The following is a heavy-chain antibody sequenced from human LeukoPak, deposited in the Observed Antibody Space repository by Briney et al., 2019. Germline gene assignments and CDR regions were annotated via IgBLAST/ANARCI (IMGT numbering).Heavy chain of an antibody. CDR3: ATRYSGSYL. CDR2: ISSSSTFI. J-gene: IGHJ5*02. CDR1: GFTFSSCT. Sequence: GGSLRLSCVASGFTFSSCTMNWVRQAPGKGLEWVSSISSSSTFIYYEDSVKGRFTISRDNAKNSLYLQMNSLRAEGTAVYYCATRYSGSYLWGQGTLVTVSS. D-gene: IGHD1-26*01. V-gene: IGHV3-21*01.